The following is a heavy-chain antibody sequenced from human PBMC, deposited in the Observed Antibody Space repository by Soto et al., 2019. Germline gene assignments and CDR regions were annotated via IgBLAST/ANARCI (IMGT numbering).Heavy chain of an antibody. V-gene: IGHV3-23*01. CDR1: GFTFSSYA. CDR2: VSIGGST. CDR3: AKRRGAGGHFDY. J-gene: IGHJ4*02. Sequence: DVQLLESGGGLVHPEGSLRLSCAASGFTFSSYALCWVRQGPGKGLEWVAVVSIGGSTHYADSVRGRFTISRDNSKNTLALQMNSLTAEDTAVYFGAKRRGAGGHFDYGGQGALVTVSS. D-gene: IGHD2-15*01.